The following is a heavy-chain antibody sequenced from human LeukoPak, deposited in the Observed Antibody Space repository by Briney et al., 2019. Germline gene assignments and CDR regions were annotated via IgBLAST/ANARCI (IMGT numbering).Heavy chain of an antibody. CDR1: GFTFGDHA. J-gene: IGHJ5*02. Sequence: GRSLRLSCTASGFTFGDHAMSWVSQAPGKGLEWVGFIRSKAYGGTTEDAASVKGRFTISRDDSKSIAYLQMNSLKTEDTAVYYCTRACSSTSCPASGFDPWGQGTLVTVSS. CDR2: IRSKAYGGTT. V-gene: IGHV3-49*04. CDR3: TRACSSTSCPASGFDP. D-gene: IGHD2-2*01.